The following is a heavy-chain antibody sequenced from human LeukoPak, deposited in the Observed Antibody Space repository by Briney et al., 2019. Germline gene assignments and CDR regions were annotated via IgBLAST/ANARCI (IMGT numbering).Heavy chain of an antibody. CDR1: GLTFSDYW. J-gene: IGHJ4*02. Sequence: GGSLRLSCAASGLTFSDYWMSWVRQAPGKGLEWVANIKQYGSEKYYVDSVKGRFTISRDNAKNSLYLQMNSLRAEDTALYYCASALPADHFDYWGQGILVTVSS. CDR2: IKQYGSEK. V-gene: IGHV3-7*01. CDR3: ASALPADHFDY.